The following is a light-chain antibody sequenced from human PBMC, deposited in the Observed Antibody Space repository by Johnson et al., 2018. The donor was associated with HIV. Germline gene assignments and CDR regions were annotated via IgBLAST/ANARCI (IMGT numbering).Light chain of an antibody. Sequence: LTQPPSVSAAPGQKVTISCSGSSSNIGKNYVSWYQQLPGTAPTLLIYETTKRPSGIPDRFSGSRSGTSATLGITGLQTGDEADYYCATCDNSLRVFGTGNKVTVL. J-gene: IGLJ1*01. V-gene: IGLV1-51*02. CDR2: ETT. CDR3: ATCDNSLRV. CDR1: SSNIGKNY.